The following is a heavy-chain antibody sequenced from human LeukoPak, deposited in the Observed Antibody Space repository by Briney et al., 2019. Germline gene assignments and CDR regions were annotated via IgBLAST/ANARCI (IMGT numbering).Heavy chain of an antibody. J-gene: IGHJ4*02. V-gene: IGHV3-48*02. CDR1: GFTFSGYS. D-gene: IGHD5-24*01. CDR2: ISSSSSTK. CDR3: ARDHGGDGYIPRGYCDY. Sequence: GGSLRLSCAASGFTFSGYSMNWVRQAPGKGLEWVSYISSSSSTKKYADSVKGRFTISRDNAKNSLYLQMNSLRDEDTAVYYCARDHGGDGYIPRGYCDYWGRGTLVTVSS.